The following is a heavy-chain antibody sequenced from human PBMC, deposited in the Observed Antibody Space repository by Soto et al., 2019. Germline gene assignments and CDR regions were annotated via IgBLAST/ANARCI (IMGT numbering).Heavy chain of an antibody. CDR1: GGSISSSSYY. CDR3: ARQYSSSSDEFDY. CDR2: IYYSGST. Sequence: SETLSLTCTVSGGSISSSSYYWGWIRQPPGKGLEWIGSIYYSGSTYYNPSLKSRVTISVDTSKNQFSLKLSSVTAADTAVYYCARQYSSSSDEFDYWGRGTLVPVS. D-gene: IGHD6-6*01. J-gene: IGHJ4*02. V-gene: IGHV4-39*01.